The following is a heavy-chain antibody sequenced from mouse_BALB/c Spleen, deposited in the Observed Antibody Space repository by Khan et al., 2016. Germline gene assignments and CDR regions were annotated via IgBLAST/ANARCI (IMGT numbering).Heavy chain of an antibody. CDR2: IWWNDNN. CDR3: ARMARWNGDY. CDR1: GFSLNTYGIG. D-gene: IGHD1-2*01. Sequence: QVPLKESGPGILQPSQTLSLTCSFSGFSLNTYGIGVGWIRQPSGKGLEWLAHIWWNDNNSYNTALKSRPTISNDTSNNQVFLKIASVDTADTATYYGARMARWNGDYWGQGTLITVAA. V-gene: IGHV8-11*01. J-gene: IGHJ3*01.